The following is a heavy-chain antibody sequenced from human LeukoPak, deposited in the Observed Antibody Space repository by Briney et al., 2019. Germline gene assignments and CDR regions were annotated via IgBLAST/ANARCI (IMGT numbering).Heavy chain of an antibody. CDR2: FDPEDGET. V-gene: IGHV1-24*01. CDR1: GYTLTELS. J-gene: IGHJ4*02. Sequence: ASVKVSCKVSGYTLTELSMHWVRQAPGKGLEWMGGFDPEDGETIYAQKFQGRVTMTEDTSTDTAYMELSSLRSEDTVVYYCATDRSAAAGTVFVDYWGQGTLVTVSS. D-gene: IGHD6-13*01. CDR3: ATDRSAAAGTVFVDY.